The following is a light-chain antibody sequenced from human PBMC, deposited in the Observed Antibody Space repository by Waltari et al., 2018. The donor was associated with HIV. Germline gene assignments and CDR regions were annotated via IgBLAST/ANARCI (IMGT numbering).Light chain of an antibody. Sequence: SSELTQDAAVSVALGQTVRITFQRDSLRSYDASWYQQKPGQAPVLVIDGNNNRPSGIPDRCSGSSSGNTASLTITGAQAEDEADYYCNSRDSSGNHLVFGGGTKLTVL. V-gene: IGLV3-19*01. CDR2: GNN. J-gene: IGLJ2*01. CDR3: NSRDSSGNHLV. CDR1: SLRSYD.